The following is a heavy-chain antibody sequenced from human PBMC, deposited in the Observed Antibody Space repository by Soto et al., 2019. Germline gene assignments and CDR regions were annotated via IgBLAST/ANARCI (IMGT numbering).Heavy chain of an antibody. J-gene: IGHJ4*02. CDR3: ARSVRSWCFDY. D-gene: IGHD6-13*01. V-gene: IGHV6-1*01. CDR2: TYYRAKWYN. Sequence: QVPLQQSGPGLVKPSQTLSLTCAISGDSVSSNNAAWSWFRQSPSRGLEWVGRTYYRAKWYNDYAVSVKSRTTINPDTSKNQFSLQLNSVTPEDTAVYYCARSVRSWCFDYWGQGILVTVSS. CDR1: GDSVSSNNAA.